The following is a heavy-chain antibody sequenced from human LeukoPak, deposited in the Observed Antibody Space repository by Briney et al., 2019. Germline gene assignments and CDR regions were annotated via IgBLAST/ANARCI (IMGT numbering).Heavy chain of an antibody. V-gene: IGHV3-23*01. J-gene: IGHJ3*02. CDR2: ISGSGGST. CDR3: AKRGSDSSGYPSAFDI. CDR1: GFTFSSYA. D-gene: IGHD3-22*01. Sequence: PGGSLRLSCAASGFTFSSYAMSWVRQAPGKGLEWVSAISGSGGSTYYADSVKGRFTISRDNSKNTLYLQMNSLRAEDTAVYYCAKRGSDSSGYPSAFDIWGQGTMVTVSS.